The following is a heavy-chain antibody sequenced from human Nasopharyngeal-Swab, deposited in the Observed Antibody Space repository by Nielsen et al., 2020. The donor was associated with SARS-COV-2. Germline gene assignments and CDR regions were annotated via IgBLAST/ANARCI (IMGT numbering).Heavy chain of an antibody. J-gene: IGHJ4*02. D-gene: IGHD6-19*01. CDR2: IKRKADGGTV. CDR1: GFVFSSVW. Sequence: GGSLRLSCAASGFVFSSVWMSWVRQAPGKGLEWVGRIKRKADGGTVEYATAVRGRFSIYRDDSRNTLFLQMNRLKTEDTAVYYCTTLHRTGWFWGQGTLVTVSS. CDR3: TTLHRTGWF. V-gene: IGHV3-15*01.